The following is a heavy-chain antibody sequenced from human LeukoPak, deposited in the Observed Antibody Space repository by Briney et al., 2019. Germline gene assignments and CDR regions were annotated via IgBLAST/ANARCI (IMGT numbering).Heavy chain of an antibody. CDR3: ARENGHCSTFSCPLDL. D-gene: IGHD2-2*01. CDR1: GFNVRINY. CDR2: IYNDDVGGTI. Sequence: GSLRLSCSASGFNVRINYMSWVRQAPGKGLEWVAVIYNDDVGGTIYYADSVQGRFTISRHNSKNTLYLQMNSLRVDDTAVYYCARENGHCSTFSCPLDLWGQGTTVTVSS. J-gene: IGHJ6*02. V-gene: IGHV3-53*04.